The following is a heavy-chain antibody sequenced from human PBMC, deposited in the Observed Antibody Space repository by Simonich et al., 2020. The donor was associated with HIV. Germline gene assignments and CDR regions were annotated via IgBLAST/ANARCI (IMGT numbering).Heavy chain of an antibody. CDR2: INHGGTS. J-gene: IGHJ4*02. V-gene: IGHV4-34*01. CDR3: ARRGEGYCSGGICYKPIYFDY. Sequence: QVQLQQWGAGLLKPSETLSLTCAVYGGSFNGYYWSWIRQPPGKGLEWFGEINHGGTSKSNPSLMRRVTISVETSKNQFPLQLSSVTAADTAVYYCARRGEGYCSGGICYKPIYFDYWGQGTLVTVSS. D-gene: IGHD2-15*01. CDR1: GGSFNGYY.